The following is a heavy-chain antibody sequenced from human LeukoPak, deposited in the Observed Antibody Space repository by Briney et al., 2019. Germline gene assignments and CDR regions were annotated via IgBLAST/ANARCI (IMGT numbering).Heavy chain of an antibody. CDR3: ARDQSTYYFDY. D-gene: IGHD2/OR15-2a*01. J-gene: IGHJ4*02. CDR2: ISGGGGVT. V-gene: IGHV3-23*01. CDR1: GFTFSNYA. Sequence: GGSLRLSCAASGFTFSNYAMIWVRQAPGKGLEWVSAISGGGGVTYYADSVKGRLTISRDNSKNTLYLQMNSLRAEDTAVYYCARDQSTYYFDYWGQGTLVTVSS.